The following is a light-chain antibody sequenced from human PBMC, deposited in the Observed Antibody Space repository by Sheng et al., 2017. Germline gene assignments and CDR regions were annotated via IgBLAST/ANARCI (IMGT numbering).Light chain of an antibody. J-gene: IGLJ2*01. CDR2: KDT. V-gene: IGLV3-25*03. Sequence: SYELTQPPSVAVSPGLTARITCSGDALPNQYAFWYQQKPGLAPLLMIYKDTERPSGIPERFSGSSSGTTVTLTISGVQAEDEAEYYCQSADISADSVVFGGGTKLTVL. CDR1: ALPNQY. CDR3: QSADISADSVV.